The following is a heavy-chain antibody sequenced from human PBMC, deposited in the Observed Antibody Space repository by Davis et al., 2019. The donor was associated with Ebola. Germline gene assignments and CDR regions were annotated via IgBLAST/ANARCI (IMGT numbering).Heavy chain of an antibody. Sequence: GESLKISCKISGYSFTSYWIGWVRQMPGKGLEWMGIIYPGDSDTRYSPSFQGQVTISADNSISTAYLQWSSLKASDTAMYYCARRRYYDSSGYSNFDYWGQGTLVTVSS. CDR3: ARRRYYDSSGYSNFDY. CDR1: GYSFTSYW. V-gene: IGHV5-51*01. D-gene: IGHD3-22*01. J-gene: IGHJ4*02. CDR2: IYPGDSDT.